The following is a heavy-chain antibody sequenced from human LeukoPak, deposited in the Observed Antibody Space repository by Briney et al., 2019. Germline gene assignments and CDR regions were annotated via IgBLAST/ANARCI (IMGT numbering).Heavy chain of an antibody. CDR1: GYTFTSYG. D-gene: IGHD3-10*01. CDR2: ISAYNGNT. CDR3: ARGLYYYGSGSYYSPFDY. J-gene: IGHJ4*02. V-gene: IGHV1-18*01. Sequence: ASVKVSCKASGYTFTSYGISWVRQAPGQGLEWMGWISAYNGNTNYAQKLQGRVTMTTDTSTSTAYMELRSLRSDDTAVYYCARGLYYYGSGSYYSPFDYWGQGTLVTVSS.